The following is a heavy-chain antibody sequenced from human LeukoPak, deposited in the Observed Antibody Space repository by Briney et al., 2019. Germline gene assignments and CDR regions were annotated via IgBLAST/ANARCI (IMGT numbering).Heavy chain of an antibody. D-gene: IGHD5-12*01. J-gene: IGHJ4*02. Sequence: SETLSLTCTVSGGSISSSSYYWGWIRQPPGKGLEWIGSIYYSGSTYYNPSLKSRVTISVDTSKNQFSLKLSSVIAADTAVYYCARNLIVATIKNYFDYWGQGTLVTVSS. CDR3: ARNLIVATIKNYFDY. CDR1: GGSISSSSYY. V-gene: IGHV4-39*01. CDR2: IYYSGST.